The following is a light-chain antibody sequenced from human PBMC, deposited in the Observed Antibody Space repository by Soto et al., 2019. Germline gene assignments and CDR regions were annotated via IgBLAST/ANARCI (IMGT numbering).Light chain of an antibody. CDR1: QSLLHSNGYNY. J-gene: IGKJ3*01. Sequence: IVMTQSPGSLSVTPGVPASISCRSSQSLLHSNGYNYLDWYLQKPVQSPQLLIYFDCNRSSGLHDRFNGSGSGTAFTLKLSRVDAEDVGVYYCVQPLQTPLPFAPGTKLHI. V-gene: IGKV2-28*01. CDR3: VQPLQTPLP. CDR2: FDC.